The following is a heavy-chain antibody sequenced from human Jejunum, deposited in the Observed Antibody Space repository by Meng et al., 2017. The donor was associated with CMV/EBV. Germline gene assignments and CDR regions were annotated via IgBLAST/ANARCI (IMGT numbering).Heavy chain of an antibody. CDR1: FYTCNSYG. Sequence: ASFYTCNSYGISWVREAPGQGLEWMGWISGYNGNTHYAQKLQGRVTMTTDTSTSTAYMELGSLRSDDTAVYYCARSSGYTHGYFKYWGQGALVTVSS. V-gene: IGHV1-18*04. CDR2: ISGYNGNT. CDR3: ARSSGYTHGYFKY. D-gene: IGHD3-10*01. J-gene: IGHJ4*02.